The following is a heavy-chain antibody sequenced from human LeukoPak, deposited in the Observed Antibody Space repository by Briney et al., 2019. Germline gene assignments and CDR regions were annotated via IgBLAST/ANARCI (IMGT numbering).Heavy chain of an antibody. V-gene: IGHV3-48*04. CDR3: ARVDYGDYEDY. CDR2: ISSGSSTI. J-gene: IGHJ4*02. D-gene: IGHD4-17*01. CDR1: GFTFSSYS. Sequence: PGGSLRLSCAASGFTFSSYSMNWVRQAPGKGLEWVSYISSGSSTIYYADSVKGRFTISRDNAKNSLYLQMNSLRAEDTAVYYCARVDYGDYEDYWGQGTLVTVSS.